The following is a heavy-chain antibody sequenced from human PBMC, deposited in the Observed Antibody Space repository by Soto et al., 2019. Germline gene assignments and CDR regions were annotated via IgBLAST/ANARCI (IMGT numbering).Heavy chain of an antibody. D-gene: IGHD4-17*01. V-gene: IGHV4-31*03. CDR3: ARDQVSVTVTTSNNWFDP. J-gene: IGHJ5*02. Sequence: QVQLQESGPGLVKPSQTLSLTCTVSGGSISSGGYYWSWIRQHPGKGLEWIGYIYYSESTYYNPSLKSRVTISVATSKNHFSLKLSSVTAADTAVYYCARDQVSVTVTTSNNWFDPWGQGTLVTVSS. CDR1: GGSISSGGYY. CDR2: IYYSEST.